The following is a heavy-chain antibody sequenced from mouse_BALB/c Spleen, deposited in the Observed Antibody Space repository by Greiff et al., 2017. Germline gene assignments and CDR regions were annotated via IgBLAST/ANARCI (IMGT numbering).Heavy chain of an antibody. V-gene: IGHV1S135*01. D-gene: IGHD2-12*01. J-gene: IGHJ4*01. CDR1: GYSFTDYY. CDR2: IDPYNGGT. CDR3: ASAYYSGYGYAMDY. Sequence: VQLKESGPELVKPGASVKVSCTASGYSFTDYYMHWVKQSHGKGLEWIGYIDPYNGGTSYNPKFKGKATLTVDKSSSTAFMQLNSLTSEDTAVYYCASAYYSGYGYAMDYWGQGTSVTVSA.